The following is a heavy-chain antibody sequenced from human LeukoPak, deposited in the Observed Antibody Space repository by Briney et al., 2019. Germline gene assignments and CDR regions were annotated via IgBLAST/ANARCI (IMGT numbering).Heavy chain of an antibody. CDR3: ATSQGSWPDYFDY. V-gene: IGHV3-23*01. J-gene: IGHJ4*02. CDR2: ISGSGGST. D-gene: IGHD6-13*01. CDR1: GFSFSSYG. Sequence: GGSLRLSCAASGFSFSSYGMSWVRQAPGKGLEWVSGISGSGGSTYYADSVKGRFTISRDNAKNSLFLQMNSLRAEDTAVYYCATSQGSWPDYFDYWGQGTLVTVSS.